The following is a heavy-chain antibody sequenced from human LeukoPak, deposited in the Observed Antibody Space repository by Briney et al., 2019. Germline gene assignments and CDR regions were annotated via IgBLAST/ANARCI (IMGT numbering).Heavy chain of an antibody. CDR3: ARGNPLSFYYYYMDV. CDR1: GFTFSSYW. J-gene: IGHJ6*03. Sequence: GGSLRLSCAASGFTFSSYWMSWVRQAPGKGLEWVANIKQDGSEKYYVDSVKGRFTISRDNAKNSLYLQMNSLRAEDTAVYYCARGNPLSFYYYYMDVWGKGTTVTISS. V-gene: IGHV3-7*01. CDR2: IKQDGSEK.